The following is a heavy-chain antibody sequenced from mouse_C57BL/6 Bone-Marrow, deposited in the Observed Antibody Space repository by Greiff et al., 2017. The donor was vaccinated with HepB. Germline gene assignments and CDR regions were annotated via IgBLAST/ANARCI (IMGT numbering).Heavy chain of an antibody. Sequence: VQLKESGGDLVKPGGSLKLSCAASGFTFSSYGMSWVRQTPDKRLEWVATISSGGSYTYYPDSVKGRFTISRDNAKNTLYLQMSSLKSEDTAMYYCARNGIPMDYWGQGTSVTVSS. CDR1: GFTFSSYG. CDR3: ARNGIPMDY. J-gene: IGHJ4*01. CDR2: ISSGGSYT. V-gene: IGHV5-6*01.